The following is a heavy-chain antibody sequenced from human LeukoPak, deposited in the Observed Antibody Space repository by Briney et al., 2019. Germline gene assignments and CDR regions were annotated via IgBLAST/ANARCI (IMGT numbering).Heavy chain of an antibody. V-gene: IGHV3-7*01. Sequence: GGSLRLSCAASGFDLSRNGMHWVRQAPGKGLEWVANIKGDESAKHQADSVKGRFTISRDNAQNSVYLQMSSLRGEDTAVYCCARDVGGSLDYWGQGTLVTVSS. CDR1: GFDLSRNG. D-gene: IGHD1-26*01. CDR3: ARDVGGSLDY. CDR2: IKGDESAK. J-gene: IGHJ4*02.